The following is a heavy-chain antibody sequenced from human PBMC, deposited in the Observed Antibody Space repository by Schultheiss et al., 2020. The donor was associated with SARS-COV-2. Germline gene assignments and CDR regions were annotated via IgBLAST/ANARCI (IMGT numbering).Heavy chain of an antibody. J-gene: IGHJ3*02. D-gene: IGHD7-27*01. V-gene: IGHV3-48*04. Sequence: GGSLRLSCVASGFTFSTYSMNWVRQAPGKGLEWLSYISETSHLIYYADSVKGRLTVSRDNAKNALYLEMNSLRAEDTAVYYCVRESRLGRADDAFDIWGQGTMVTVSS. CDR1: GFTFSTYS. CDR2: ISETSHLI. CDR3: VRESRLGRADDAFDI.